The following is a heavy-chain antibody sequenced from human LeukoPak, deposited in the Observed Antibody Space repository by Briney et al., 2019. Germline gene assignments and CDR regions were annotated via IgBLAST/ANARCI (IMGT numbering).Heavy chain of an antibody. CDR3: ARGYSGYDYPFDY. D-gene: IGHD5-12*01. V-gene: IGHV1-69*13. CDR1: GSTFSSYA. CDR2: IIPIFGTA. J-gene: IGHJ4*02. Sequence: SVKVSCKASGSTFSSYAISWGRQAPGQGLEWMGGIIPIFGTANYAQKFQGRVTITADESTSTAYMELSSLRSEDTAVYYCARGYSGYDYPFDYWGQGTLVTVSS.